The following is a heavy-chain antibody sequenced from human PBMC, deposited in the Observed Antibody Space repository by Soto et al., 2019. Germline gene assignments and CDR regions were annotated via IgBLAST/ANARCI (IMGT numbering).Heavy chain of an antibody. CDR1: GFTFSSYA. D-gene: IGHD5-18*01. Sequence: QVQLVESGRGVVQPGRSLRLSCAASGFTFSSYAMHWVRQAPGKGLEWVAVISYDGSNKYYADSVKGRFTISRDNSKNTLYLQMNTLRAEDTAVYYCARDPFWGTAMVLWYFDLWGRGTLVTVSS. V-gene: IGHV3-30-3*01. J-gene: IGHJ2*01. CDR2: ISYDGSNK. CDR3: ARDPFWGTAMVLWYFDL.